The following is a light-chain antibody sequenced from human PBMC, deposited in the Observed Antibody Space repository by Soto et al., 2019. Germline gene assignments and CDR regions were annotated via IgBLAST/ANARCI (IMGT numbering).Light chain of an antibody. J-gene: IGKJ1*01. V-gene: IGKV3-15*01. CDR1: QSVSSN. CDR3: QQYNNWPGT. CDR2: GAS. Sequence: EIVMTQSPATLSVSPGERATLSCRASQSVSSNLAWYQQKPGQAPRLLIYGASTRATGIPVRFSGSGSGTESTLTISSLQSEDFAVYYCQQYNNWPGTFGQGTKVEIK.